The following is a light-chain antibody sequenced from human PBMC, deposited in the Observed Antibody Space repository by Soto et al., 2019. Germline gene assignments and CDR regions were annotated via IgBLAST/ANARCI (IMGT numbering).Light chain of an antibody. CDR2: YDS. CDR1: NFGSKS. CDR3: QVFDSSSDHYV. Sequence: SYELTQPPSVSVAPGKTDTVTCGGNNFGSKSVHWYQQKPGQAPVLVIYYDSDRPSGIPERFSGSNSGNTATLTISRVEAGDEADYYCQVFDSSSDHYVFGTGTKLTVL. V-gene: IGLV3-21*04. J-gene: IGLJ1*01.